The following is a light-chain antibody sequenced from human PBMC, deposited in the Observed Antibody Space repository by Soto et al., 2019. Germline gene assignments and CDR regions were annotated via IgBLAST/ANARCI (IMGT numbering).Light chain of an antibody. V-gene: IGKV1-39*01. CDR2: DAS. Sequence: DIQRTQSPSSLSASVGDRVMIACRASQTISTYLNWYQQKPGTAPKLLIYDASTLQSGVPSRFSGSGSGTDFTLTISNLQPEDFATFYCQQSFSRPMYTFGQGTKVDIK. CDR3: QQSFSRPMYT. J-gene: IGKJ2*01. CDR1: QTISTY.